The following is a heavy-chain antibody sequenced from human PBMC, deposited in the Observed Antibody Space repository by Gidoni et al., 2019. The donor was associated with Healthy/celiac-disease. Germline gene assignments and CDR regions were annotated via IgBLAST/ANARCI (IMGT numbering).Heavy chain of an antibody. CDR2: IIPIFGTA. CDR3: ARDLYGSGSYYLDY. Sequence: QLQLVQSGAEGKKPGSSVTVSCKASGTTFSSYAISWVRQAPGQGLEWMGGIIPIFGTANYAQKFQGRVTITADESTSTAYMELSSLRSEDTAVYYCARDLYGSGSYYLDYWGQGTLVTVSS. CDR1: GTTFSSYA. D-gene: IGHD3-10*01. V-gene: IGHV1-69*12. J-gene: IGHJ4*02.